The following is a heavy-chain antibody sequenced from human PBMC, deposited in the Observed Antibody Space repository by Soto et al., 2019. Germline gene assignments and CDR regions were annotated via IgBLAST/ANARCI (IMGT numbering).Heavy chain of an antibody. D-gene: IGHD2-2*01. CDR2: ISTTSTYT. CDR1: GFTFSRYY. J-gene: IGHJ6*02. V-gene: IGHV3-21*04. Sequence: GGSLRLSCAASGFTFSRYYMNWVRQAQGQGLEWVSSISTTSTYTHYADSLKGRFTISRDNAKNTLYLQMNSLRAEDTAVYYCAKALLGYCSSTSCYEHYYYGMDVWGQGTTVIVSS. CDR3: AKALLGYCSSTSCYEHYYYGMDV.